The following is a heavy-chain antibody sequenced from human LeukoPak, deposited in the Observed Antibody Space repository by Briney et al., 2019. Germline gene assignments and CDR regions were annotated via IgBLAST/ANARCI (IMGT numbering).Heavy chain of an antibody. V-gene: IGHV4-39*01. Sequence: SETLSLTCTVSGGSISGGIYFWGWLRQPPGQGLEWIGSIYYSGTTYYISSLKSRVTISVDTSKNQFSLKLSSVTAADTAVYYCARQEGPVLALGWFDPWGQGTLVTVSS. CDR2: IYYSGTT. CDR1: GGSISGGIYF. D-gene: IGHD3-3*01. CDR3: ARQEGPVLALGWFDP. J-gene: IGHJ5*02.